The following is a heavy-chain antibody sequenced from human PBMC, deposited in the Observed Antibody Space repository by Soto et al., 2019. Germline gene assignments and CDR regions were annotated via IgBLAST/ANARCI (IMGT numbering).Heavy chain of an antibody. CDR1: GGSIGGSAYH. D-gene: IGHD6-19*01. CDR2: IHYSGRV. CDR3: AITPGMEVAGPDY. V-gene: IGHV4-39*02. J-gene: IGHJ4*02. Sequence: SETLSLTCTVSGGSIGGSAYHWGWIRQPPGNGLEWIGSIHYSGRVYYNESLLGRVTILVDTSTNRFSLSLDSVTAADTAVYYCAITPGMEVAGPDYWGQGTLVTVSS.